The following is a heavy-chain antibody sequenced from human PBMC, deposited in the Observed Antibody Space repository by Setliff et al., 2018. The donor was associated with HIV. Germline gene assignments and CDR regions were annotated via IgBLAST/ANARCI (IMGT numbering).Heavy chain of an antibody. CDR1: GFAFSSHQ. CDR3: ARDWPSSTAAGDC. Sequence: GGSLRLSCAASGFAFSSHQMSWVRQAPGKGLEWVAKIRQDGTDKYYVDSVEGRFTISRDNAKNSLYLEMNSLTVEDTALYYCARDWPSSTAAGDCWGQGTLVTVSS. CDR2: IRQDGTDK. V-gene: IGHV3-7*01. J-gene: IGHJ4*02. D-gene: IGHD6-6*01.